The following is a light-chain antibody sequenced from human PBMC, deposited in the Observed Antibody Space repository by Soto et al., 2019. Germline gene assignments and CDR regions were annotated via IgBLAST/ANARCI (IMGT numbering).Light chain of an antibody. Sequence: QSVLTQPASVSGSPGQSITISCTGTSSDVGGFNLVSWYQQHPGKDPKLIIYEATKRPSGVSNRFSGSKSGNTASMTISGLQADDEADYFCCSYARSSTVVFGGGTKVTVL. CDR3: CSYARSSTVV. CDR2: EAT. V-gene: IGLV2-23*02. J-gene: IGLJ2*01. CDR1: SSDVGGFNL.